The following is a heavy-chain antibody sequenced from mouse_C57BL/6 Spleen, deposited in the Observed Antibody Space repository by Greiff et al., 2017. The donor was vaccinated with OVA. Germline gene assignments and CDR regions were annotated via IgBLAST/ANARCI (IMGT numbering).Heavy chain of an antibody. Sequence: VQLVESGPELVKPGASVKISCKASGYAFSSSWMNWVKQRPGKGLEWIGRIYPGDGDTNYNGKFKGKATLTADKSSSTAYMQLSSLTSEDSAVYFCARTWYYAMDYWGQGTSVTVSS. CDR1: GYAFSSSW. CDR2: IYPGDGDT. CDR3: ARTWYYAMDY. V-gene: IGHV1-82*01. J-gene: IGHJ4*01.